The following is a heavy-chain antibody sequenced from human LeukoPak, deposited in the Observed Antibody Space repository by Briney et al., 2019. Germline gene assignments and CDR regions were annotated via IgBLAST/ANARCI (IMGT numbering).Heavy chain of an antibody. CDR3: ARGPQDITMIIVSLLLH. CDR2: INPNSGGT. V-gene: IGHV1-2*02. CDR1: GYTFTGYY. Sequence: GASVKVSCKASGYTFTGYYMHWVRQAPGQGLEWMGWINPNSGGTNYAQKFQGRVTMTRDTSISTAYMELSRLRSDDTAAYYCARGPQDITMIIVSLLLHWGQGTLVTVSS. D-gene: IGHD3-22*01. J-gene: IGHJ1*01.